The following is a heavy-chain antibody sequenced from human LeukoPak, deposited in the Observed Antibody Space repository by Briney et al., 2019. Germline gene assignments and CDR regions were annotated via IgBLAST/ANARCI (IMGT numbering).Heavy chain of an antibody. CDR1: GYYFDVYA. CDR3: ARHINFDY. J-gene: IGHJ4*02. CDR2: NSGDGDST. Sequence: GRSLRLSYASSGYYFDVYALHGVRHAPAKGLEWVSVNSGDGDSTFYADSVRGRFTISRDKSENSLYLEMNSLRTEDSALYCCARHINFDYWGQGALVTVSS. D-gene: IGHD2-21*01. V-gene: IGHV3-43*02.